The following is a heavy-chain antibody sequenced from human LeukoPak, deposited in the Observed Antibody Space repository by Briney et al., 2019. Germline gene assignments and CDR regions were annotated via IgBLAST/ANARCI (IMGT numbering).Heavy chain of an antibody. CDR3: AREFLYYDFWSGYYTGVFDY. J-gene: IGHJ4*02. CDR2: IYYSGST. Sequence: ASETLSLTCTVSGGPISSYYWSWIRQPPGKGLEWIGYIYYSGSTNYNPSLKSRVTISVDTSKNQFSLKLSSVTAADTAVYYCAREFLYYDFWSGYYTGVFDYWGQGTLVTVSS. CDR1: GGPISSYY. V-gene: IGHV4-59*01. D-gene: IGHD3-3*01.